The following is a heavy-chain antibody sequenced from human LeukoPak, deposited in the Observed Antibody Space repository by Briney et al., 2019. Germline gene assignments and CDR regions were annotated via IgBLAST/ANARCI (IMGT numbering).Heavy chain of an antibody. CDR2: ISPDATNS. V-gene: IGHV3-74*03. J-gene: IGHJ4*02. CDR1: GFTFSVYY. Sequence: GGSLRLSCAASGFTFSVYYMFWVRQAPGKGLVWVSSISPDATNSKYADFVEGRFTISRDNAKNTLYLQLNSLRVEDAAVYYCATGYRSAYSWDSWGQGTLVTVSS. CDR3: ATGYRSAYSWDS. D-gene: IGHD5-12*01.